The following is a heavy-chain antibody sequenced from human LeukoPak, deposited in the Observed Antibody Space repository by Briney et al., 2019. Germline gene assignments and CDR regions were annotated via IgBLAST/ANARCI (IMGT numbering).Heavy chain of an antibody. CDR3: AKDWRVVPLQGYMDV. D-gene: IGHD2-2*01. J-gene: IGHJ6*03. V-gene: IGHV3-43*01. CDR1: GFTFDDYT. CDR2: ISWDGGST. Sequence: GGSLRLSCAASGFTFDDYTMHWVRQAPGKGLEWVSLISWDGGSTYYADSVKGRFTISRDNSKNSLYLQMNSLRTEDTALYYCAKDWRVVPLQGYMDVWGKGTTVTVSS.